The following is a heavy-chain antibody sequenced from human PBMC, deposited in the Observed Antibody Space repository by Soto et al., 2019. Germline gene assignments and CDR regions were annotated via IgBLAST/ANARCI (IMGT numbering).Heavy chain of an antibody. CDR2: INEDGSRK. CDR3: ARDISAVGATLYFDY. J-gene: IGHJ4*01. V-gene: IGHV3-7*01. CDR1: GFTFSRFW. Sequence: PGGSLRLSCAASGFTFSRFWMNWVRQAPGKGLEWVANINEDGSRKDYVDSVKDRFTISRDNAKNSLYLQMNRLRADDTAVYYCARDISAVGATLYFDYWGHGTLVTVSS. D-gene: IGHD1-26*01.